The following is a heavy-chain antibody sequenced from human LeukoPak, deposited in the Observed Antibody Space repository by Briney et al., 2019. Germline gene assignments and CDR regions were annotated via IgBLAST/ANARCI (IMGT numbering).Heavy chain of an antibody. D-gene: IGHD2/OR15-2a*01. CDR3: AKATSPTLTSQFDY. Sequence: SETLPLTCAVSGGSISSSNWWSWVRQPPGKGLEWIGEIYHSGSTNYNPSLKSRVTISVDKSKNQFSLKLSSVTAADTAVYYCAKATSPTLTSQFDYWGQGTLVTVSS. CDR1: GGSISSSNW. CDR2: IYHSGST. V-gene: IGHV4-4*02. J-gene: IGHJ4*02.